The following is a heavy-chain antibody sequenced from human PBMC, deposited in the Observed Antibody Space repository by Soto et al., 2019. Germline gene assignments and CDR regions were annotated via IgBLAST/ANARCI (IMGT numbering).Heavy chain of an antibody. Sequence: QVQLVQSGAEVKRPGASVRVSCKASGYSFTNYGISWVRQAPGQGLEWMGWISAYNGNTNYGQKLQGRVTMTTDTSTNTAYMELRSLRSDDTAIYYCARDYYERSGYLDYWGQGTLVTVSS. CDR2: ISAYNGNT. V-gene: IGHV1-18*04. CDR3: ARDYYERSGYLDY. D-gene: IGHD3-22*01. J-gene: IGHJ4*02. CDR1: GYSFTNYG.